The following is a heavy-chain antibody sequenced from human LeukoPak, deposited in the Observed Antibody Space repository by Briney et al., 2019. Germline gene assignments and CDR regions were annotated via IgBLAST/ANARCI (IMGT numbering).Heavy chain of an antibody. V-gene: IGHV3-23*01. Sequence: GGSLRLSCAASGFIFSSYAMSWVRQAPGKGREWVSTISGSGGSTYYADSVKGRFTISRDNSKNTVYLQMNSLRAEDTAVYYCAKGGKLFPDIWGQGTMVTVSS. CDR2: ISGSGGST. J-gene: IGHJ3*02. D-gene: IGHD2-21*01. CDR1: GFIFSSYA. CDR3: AKGGKLFPDI.